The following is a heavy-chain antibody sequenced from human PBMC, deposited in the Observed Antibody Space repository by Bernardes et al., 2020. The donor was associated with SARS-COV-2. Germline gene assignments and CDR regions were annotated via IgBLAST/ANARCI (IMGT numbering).Heavy chain of an antibody. J-gene: IGHJ4*02. CDR3: TRHGGRHFAF. Sequence: SESLSLTCAVYGGSFSGYCSWIRPHPGKGLEWIGAINRSGGTKYKPSLKSRVSISVDTSKNKFSLRLNSVTAAATAVYFCTRHGGRHFAFCYQGPLFTDPS. CDR2: INRSGGT. CDR1: GGSFSGY. D-gene: IGHD2-15*01. V-gene: IGHV4-34*01.